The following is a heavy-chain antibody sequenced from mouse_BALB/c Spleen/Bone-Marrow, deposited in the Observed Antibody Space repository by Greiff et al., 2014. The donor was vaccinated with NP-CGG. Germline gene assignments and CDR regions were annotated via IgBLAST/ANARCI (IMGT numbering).Heavy chain of an antibody. CDR3: ARGDYDYDDWFAY. V-gene: IGHV1-87*01. CDR2: IYPGDGDT. D-gene: IGHD2-4*01. Sequence: QVQLQQPGAELARPGASVKLSCKAPGYTFTSYWMQWVKQRPGQGLEWIGAIYPGDGDTRYTQKFKGKATLTADKSSSTAYMQLSSLASEDSAVYYCARGDYDYDDWFAYWGQGTLVTVSA. CDR1: GYTFTSYW. J-gene: IGHJ3*01.